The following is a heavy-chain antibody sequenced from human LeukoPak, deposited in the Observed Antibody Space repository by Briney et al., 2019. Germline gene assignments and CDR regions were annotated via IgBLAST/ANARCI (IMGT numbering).Heavy chain of an antibody. CDR2: IWSDGSNE. CDR1: GFTFSSHG. Sequence: GGSLRLSCPTSGFTFSSHGMHWVRQAPGKGLEWVAVIWSDGSNEYYADSVKGRFTISRDNSKGTLYLEMTSLWAEDTAVYYCARDSRSDDTGGLDVWGKGTTVTVSS. J-gene: IGHJ6*04. V-gene: IGHV3-33*01. CDR3: ARDSRSDDTGGLDV. D-gene: IGHD3-10*01.